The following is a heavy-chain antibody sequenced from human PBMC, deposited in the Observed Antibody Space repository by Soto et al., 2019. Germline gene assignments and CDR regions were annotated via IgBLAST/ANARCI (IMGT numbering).Heavy chain of an antibody. CDR1: GFTFSNYG. CDR3: ARDLSGDSRGP. D-gene: IGHD3-22*01. V-gene: IGHV3-33*08. J-gene: IGHJ5*02. Sequence: QVQLVESGGGLVTPGGSLRLSCAASGFTFSNYGMHWVRQAPGKGLEWVAVIWYDGSNKYYADSVKGRFTISRDNSKNTLDLQMNSLRAEDTAVYYCARDLSGDSRGPWGQGTLVTVSS. CDR2: IWYDGSNK.